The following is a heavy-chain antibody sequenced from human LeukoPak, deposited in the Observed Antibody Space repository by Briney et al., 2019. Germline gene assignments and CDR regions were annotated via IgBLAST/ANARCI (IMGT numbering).Heavy chain of an antibody. CDR2: IYPDDSDT. CDR3: ARRSYSSSSFGYYFDY. J-gene: IGHJ4*02. Sequence: GESLKISCRGSGYSFTTYWIGWVRQMPGEGLEWMGIIYPDDSDTRYSPSFQGQVTISADKSISTAYLQWSSLKASDTAMYYCARRSYSSSSFGYYFDYWGQGTLVTVSS. CDR1: GYSFTTYW. V-gene: IGHV5-51*01. D-gene: IGHD6-6*01.